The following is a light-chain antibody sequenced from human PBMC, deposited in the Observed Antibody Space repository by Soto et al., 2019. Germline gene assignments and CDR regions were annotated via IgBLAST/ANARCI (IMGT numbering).Light chain of an antibody. CDR3: QQYNGT. V-gene: IGKV1-5*03. J-gene: IGKJ5*01. CDR1: QNIGNW. CDR2: KAS. Sequence: DIQMTQSPSTLSASIGDRVTITCRASQNIGNWLAWYQQKPGKAPKLLIYKASSLESGVPSRFSGSGSGTEFTLSISSLQPDDFATYYCQQYNGTFGQGTRLEIK.